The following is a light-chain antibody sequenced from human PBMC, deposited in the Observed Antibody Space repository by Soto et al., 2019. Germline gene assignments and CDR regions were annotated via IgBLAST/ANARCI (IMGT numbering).Light chain of an antibody. CDR1: SSNIGAGYD. CDR3: QSYDSSLSAYV. CDR2: GNS. V-gene: IGLV1-40*01. Sequence: QSVLTQPPSVSGAPGQRVTISCTGSSSNIGAGYDVHWYQQLPGTAPKLLIYGNSNRPSGVPYRFSGSKSGTSASLAITGLQADDEADYYCQSYDSSLSAYVFGTGTKLTVL. J-gene: IGLJ1*01.